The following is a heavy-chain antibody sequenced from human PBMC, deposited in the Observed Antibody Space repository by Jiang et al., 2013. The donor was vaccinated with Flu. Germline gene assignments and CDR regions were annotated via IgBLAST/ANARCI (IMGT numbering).Heavy chain of an antibody. J-gene: IGHJ6*04. D-gene: IGHD3-16*02. CDR1: GFTFSSYE. V-gene: IGHV3-48*03. CDR3: ARDGFGELSEDMDV. Sequence: VQLVESGGGLVQPGGSLRLSCAASGFTFSSYEMNWVRQAPGKGLEWVSYISSSGSTIYYADSVKGRFTISRDNAKNSLYLQMNSLRAEDTAVYYCARDGFGELSEDMDVWGKGTTVTVSS. CDR2: ISSSGSTI.